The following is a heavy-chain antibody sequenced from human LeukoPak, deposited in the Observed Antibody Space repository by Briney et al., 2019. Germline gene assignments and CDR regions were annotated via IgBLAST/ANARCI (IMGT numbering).Heavy chain of an antibody. CDR2: ISGSSNYI. CDR3: ARAPRADDIFFDY. CDR1: GFTFSSYS. V-gene: IGHV3-21*01. D-gene: IGHD3-9*01. Sequence: KPGGSLRLSCAASGFTFSSYSMNWVRQAPGKGLEWVSYISGSSNYIYYADSVKGRFTISRDNAKNSLYLQMNSLRAEDTAVYYCARAPRADDIFFDYWGQGTLVTVSS. J-gene: IGHJ4*02.